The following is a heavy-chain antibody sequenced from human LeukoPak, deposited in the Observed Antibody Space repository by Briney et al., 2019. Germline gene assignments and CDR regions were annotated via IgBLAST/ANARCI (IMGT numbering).Heavy chain of an antibody. CDR3: AKVWWYQLIPRGYFDY. CDR1: GFTFSSYS. D-gene: IGHD2-2*01. CDR2: ISSSSSYI. V-gene: IGHV3-21*04. J-gene: IGHJ4*02. Sequence: PGGSLRLSCAASGFTFSSYSMNWVRQAPGKGLEWVSSISSSSSYIYYADSVKGRFTISRDNAKNSLYLQMNSLRAEDTAVYYCAKVWWYQLIPRGYFDYWGQGTLVTVSS.